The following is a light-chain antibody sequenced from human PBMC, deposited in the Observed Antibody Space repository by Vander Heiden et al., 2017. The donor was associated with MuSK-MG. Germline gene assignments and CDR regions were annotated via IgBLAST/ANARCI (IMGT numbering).Light chain of an antibody. V-gene: IGLV1-40*01. J-gene: IGLJ1*01. CDR1: SSNIGAGYD. CDR3: QSYDSSLSPPTYV. CDR2: GNS. Sequence: QSVLTQPPSVSGAPGQRVTISCTGSSSNIGAGYDVHWYQQLPGTAPKLLIYGNSNRPSGVPDRFSGSKSGTSASLAITGLQAEDEADYYCQSYDSSLSPPTYVFGTGTKVTVL.